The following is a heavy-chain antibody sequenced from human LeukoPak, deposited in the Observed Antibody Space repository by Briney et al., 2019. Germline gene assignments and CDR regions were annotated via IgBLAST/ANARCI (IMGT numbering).Heavy chain of an antibody. D-gene: IGHD3-22*01. CDR3: ARDYYDSSGYYYGFDY. CDR1: GFTFDDYA. J-gene: IGHJ4*02. Sequence: GGSLRLSCAASGFTFDDYAMHWVRQAPGKGLEWVSGITWNSDRKGYADSVKGRFTISRDNAKNSLYLQMNSLRAEDTAVYYCARDYYDSSGYYYGFDYWGQGTLVTVSS. CDR2: ITWNSDRK. V-gene: IGHV3-9*01.